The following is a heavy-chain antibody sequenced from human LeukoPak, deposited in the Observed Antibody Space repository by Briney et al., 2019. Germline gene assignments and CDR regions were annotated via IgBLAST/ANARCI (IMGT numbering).Heavy chain of an antibody. V-gene: IGHV4-31*03. CDR2: IYYSGST. CDR1: GGSISSGGYY. D-gene: IGHD1-14*01. Sequence: SETLSLTCTVSGGSISSGGYYWSWIRQHPGKGLEWIGYIYYSGSTYYNPSLKSRVTISVDTSKNQFSLKLSSVTAADTAVYYCAARPLAVSSAFDIWGQGTMVTVSS. CDR3: AARPLAVSSAFDI. J-gene: IGHJ3*02.